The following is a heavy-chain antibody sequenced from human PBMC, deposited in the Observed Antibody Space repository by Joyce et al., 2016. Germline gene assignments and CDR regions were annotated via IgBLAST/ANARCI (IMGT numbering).Heavy chain of an antibody. J-gene: IGHJ3*02. CDR1: RDSFTGYW. CDR2: IYPGDSDT. Sequence: EVQLVQSGAEGKKPGESLKISCRGSRDSFTGYWIGWVRQIPGRGREWMGSIYPGDSDTRYSPSFQGQVTISVNKSISTAYLQWSSLRASDTAMYFCARLQARGDTFNIWGQGTMVIVSS. V-gene: IGHV5-51*01. D-gene: IGHD3-16*01. CDR3: ARLQARGDTFNI.